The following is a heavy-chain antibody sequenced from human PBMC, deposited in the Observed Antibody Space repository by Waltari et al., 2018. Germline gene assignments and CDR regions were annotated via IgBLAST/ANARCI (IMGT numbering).Heavy chain of an antibody. D-gene: IGHD1-26*01. J-gene: IGHJ3*02. Sequence: QVQLQESGPGLVKPSETLSLTCTVSGGSISSYYWSWIRQPPGKGLEWIGYIYYSGSSNYNPSLKRRVTISVDTSNNQFSLKLSSVTAADTAVYYCAREELVGATTKGAFDIWGQGTMVTVSS. CDR2: IYYSGSS. V-gene: IGHV4-59*01. CDR3: AREELVGATTKGAFDI. CDR1: GGSISSYY.